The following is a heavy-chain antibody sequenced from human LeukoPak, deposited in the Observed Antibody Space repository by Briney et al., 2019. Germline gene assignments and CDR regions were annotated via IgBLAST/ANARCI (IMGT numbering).Heavy chain of an antibody. Sequence: GGSLRLSCAASGFTFSNYAMSWVRQAPGKGLEWVAVISYDGSNKYYADSVKGRFTISRDNSKNTLYLQMNSLRAEDTAVYYCARDPFYCSGGSCYSLSYYYYYMDVWGKGTTVTVSS. CDR3: ARDPFYCSGGSCYSLSYYYYYMDV. D-gene: IGHD2-15*01. CDR1: GFTFSNYA. CDR2: ISYDGSNK. V-gene: IGHV3-30*04. J-gene: IGHJ6*03.